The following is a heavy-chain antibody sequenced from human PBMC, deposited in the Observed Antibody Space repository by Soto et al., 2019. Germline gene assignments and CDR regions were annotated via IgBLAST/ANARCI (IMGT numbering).Heavy chain of an antibody. Sequence: GGSLRLSCAASGFTFDDYAMHWVRQAPGKGLEWVSGISWNSGSIGYADSVKGRFTISRDNAKNSLYLQMNSLRAEDTALYYCAKDMRRLGYYDSRDYYYGMDVWGQGTTVTVSS. D-gene: IGHD3-22*01. CDR2: ISWNSGSI. CDR3: AKDMRRLGYYDSRDYYYGMDV. CDR1: GFTFDDYA. J-gene: IGHJ6*02. V-gene: IGHV3-9*01.